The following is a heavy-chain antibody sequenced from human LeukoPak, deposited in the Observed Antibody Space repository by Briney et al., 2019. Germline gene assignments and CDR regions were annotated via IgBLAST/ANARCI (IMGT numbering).Heavy chain of an antibody. J-gene: IGHJ5*02. CDR2: ISYDGSNK. Sequence: PGGSLRLSCAASGFTFSSYGMHWVRRAPGKGLEWVAVISYDGSNKYYADSVKGRFTISRDSSKNTLYLQMNSLRAEDTAVYYCATIAAEGWFDPWGQGTLVTVSS. CDR1: GFTFSSYG. V-gene: IGHV3-30*03. CDR3: ATIAAEGWFDP. D-gene: IGHD6-13*01.